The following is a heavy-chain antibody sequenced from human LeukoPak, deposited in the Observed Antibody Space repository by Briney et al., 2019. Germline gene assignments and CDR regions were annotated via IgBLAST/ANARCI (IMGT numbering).Heavy chain of an antibody. CDR1: GYTFTSYG. V-gene: IGHV1-18*01. Sequence: GASVKVSCKASGYTFTSYGISWVRQAPGQGLEWMGWISAYNGNTNYAQKLQGRVTMTTDTSTSTAHMELRSLRSDDTAVYYCARGADFWSGYYTPSYYYYMDVWGKGTTVTVSS. CDR3: ARGADFWSGYYTPSYYYYMDV. D-gene: IGHD3-3*01. CDR2: ISAYNGNT. J-gene: IGHJ6*03.